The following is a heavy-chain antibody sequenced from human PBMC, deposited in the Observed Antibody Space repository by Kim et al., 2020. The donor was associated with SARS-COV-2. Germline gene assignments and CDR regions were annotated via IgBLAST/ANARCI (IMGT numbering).Heavy chain of an antibody. CDR3: ARQGPMVRGVMSWFDP. Sequence: SFQGQVTISADKSISTAYLQWSSLKASDTAMYYCARQGPMVRGVMSWFDPWGQGTLVTVSS. J-gene: IGHJ5*02. V-gene: IGHV5-51*01. D-gene: IGHD3-10*01.